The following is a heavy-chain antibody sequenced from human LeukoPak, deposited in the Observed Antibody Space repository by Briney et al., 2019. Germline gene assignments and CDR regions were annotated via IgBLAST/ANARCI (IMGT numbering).Heavy chain of an antibody. D-gene: IGHD6-13*01. V-gene: IGHV4-31*03. Sequence: PSETLSLTCTVSGGSISSGGYYWSWIRQHPGKGLEWIGYIYYSGSTYYNPSLKSRVTISVDTSKNQFSLKLSSVTAADTAVYYCARVVGYRIAAASTTNWFDPWGQGTLVTVSS. CDR1: GGSISSGGYY. CDR2: IYYSGST. CDR3: ARVVGYRIAAASTTNWFDP. J-gene: IGHJ5*02.